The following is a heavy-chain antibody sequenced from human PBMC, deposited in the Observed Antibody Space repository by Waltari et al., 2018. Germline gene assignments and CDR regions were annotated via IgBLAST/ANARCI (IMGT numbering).Heavy chain of an antibody. V-gene: IGHV3-30*02. CDR1: GFTFSSYG. Sequence: QVQLVESGGGVVQPGGSLRLPCAASGFTFSSYGLHVVRQAPGKGLEWVAFIRYDGSNKYYADSVKGLFTISRDNSKNTLYLQMNSLRAEDTAVYYCAKEDMNGAFDIWGQGTMVTVSS. J-gene: IGHJ3*02. CDR2: IRYDGSNK. D-gene: IGHD2-15*01. CDR3: AKEDMNGAFDI.